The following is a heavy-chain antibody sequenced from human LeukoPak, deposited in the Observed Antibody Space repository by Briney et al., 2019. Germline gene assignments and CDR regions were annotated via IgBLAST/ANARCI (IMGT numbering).Heavy chain of an antibody. J-gene: IGHJ4*02. CDR1: GFTFSNYW. CDR2: IKQDGSEK. D-gene: IGHD3-22*01. Sequence: GGSLRLSCAASGFTFSNYWMSWVRQAPGKGLEWVASIKQDGSEKYYVDSVKGRFTISRDNAKNSLYLQMNSLRAEDTAVYYCAKDLKRDYYDSSGYYYFDYWGQGTLVTVSS. CDR3: AKDLKRDYYDSSGYYYFDY. V-gene: IGHV3-7*03.